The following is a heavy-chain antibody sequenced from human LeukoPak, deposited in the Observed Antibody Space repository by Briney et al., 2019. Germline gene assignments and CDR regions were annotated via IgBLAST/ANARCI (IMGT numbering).Heavy chain of an antibody. CDR1: GFTFSSYA. D-gene: IGHD6-6*01. CDR3: AKGTIAARYYYGMDV. V-gene: IGHV3-23*01. Sequence: GGSLRLSCAASGFTFSSYAMSWVRQAPGKGLEWVSAISGSGGSTYCADSVKGRFTISRDNSKNTLYLQMNSLRAEDTAVYYCAKGTIAARYYYGMDVWGQGTTVTVSS. J-gene: IGHJ6*02. CDR2: ISGSGGST.